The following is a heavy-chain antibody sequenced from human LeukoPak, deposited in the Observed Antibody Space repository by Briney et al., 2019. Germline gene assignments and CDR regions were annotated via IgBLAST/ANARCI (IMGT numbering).Heavy chain of an antibody. D-gene: IGHD6-6*01. V-gene: IGHV3-48*01. CDR3: ARDGLIAADFDY. Sequence: PGGSLRLSCAASGFTFSSYSINWVRPAPGKGLEWVSYIIRSSSTIYYAYSVKGQFTISRDNAKNSQYLQMNSLRAEDTAVYYCARDGLIAADFDYWGQGTLVTVSS. J-gene: IGHJ4*02. CDR1: GFTFSSYS. CDR2: IIRSSSTI.